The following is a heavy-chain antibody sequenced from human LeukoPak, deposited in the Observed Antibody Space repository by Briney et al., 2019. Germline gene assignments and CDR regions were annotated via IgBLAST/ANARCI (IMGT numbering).Heavy chain of an antibody. D-gene: IGHD3-22*01. CDR2: IKQDGSEI. Sequence: GGSLRLSCAASGFTFSSYWMSWVRQAPGKGLEWVANIKQDGSEIYYADSVKGRFTISRDNAKSSLYLQMNSLRAEDTAVYYCASSYDRSGPGGQGTLVTVSS. V-gene: IGHV3-7*01. J-gene: IGHJ4*02. CDR1: GFTFSSYW. CDR3: ASSYDRSGP.